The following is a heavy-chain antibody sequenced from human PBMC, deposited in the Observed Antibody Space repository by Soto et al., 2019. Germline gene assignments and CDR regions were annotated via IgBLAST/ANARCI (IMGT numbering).Heavy chain of an antibody. CDR2: ISYDGSNK. J-gene: IGHJ4*02. CDR3: ARGGGYSGYGQRYFDY. CDR1: GFTFSSYA. Sequence: GGSLRLSCAASGFTFSSYAMHWVRQAPGKGLEWVAVISYDGSNKYYADSVKGRFTISRDNSKNTLYLQMNNLRAEDTAVYYCARGGGYSGYGQRYFDYWGQGTLVTVSS. D-gene: IGHD5-12*01. V-gene: IGHV3-30-3*01.